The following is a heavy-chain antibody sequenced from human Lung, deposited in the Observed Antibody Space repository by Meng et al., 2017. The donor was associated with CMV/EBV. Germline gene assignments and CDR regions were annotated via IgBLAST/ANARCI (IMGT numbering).Heavy chain of an antibody. CDR1: GFTFSSFW. D-gene: IGHD3-3*01. V-gene: IGHV3-74*01. CDR3: ARDIGGVSGY. J-gene: IGHJ4*02. Sequence: GESXKISCAASGFTFSSFWVHWVRQVPGKGLVWISRINEDGTTTNYADSVKGRFTISRDNARNTVYLQMNSLKDEDTAVYYCARDIGGVSGYWGQGTRVTVSS. CDR2: INEDGTTT.